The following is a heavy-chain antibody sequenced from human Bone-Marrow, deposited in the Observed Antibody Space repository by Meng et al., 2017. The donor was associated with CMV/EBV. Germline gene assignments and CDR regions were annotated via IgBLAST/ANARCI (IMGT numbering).Heavy chain of an antibody. J-gene: IGHJ4*02. Sequence: GSLRLSCTVSGGSISSSSYYWGWIRQPPGKGLEWIGSIYYSGSTYYNPSLKSRVTISVDTSKNQFSLKLSSVTAADTAVYYCASDRLGIQFDYWGQGTLVTVSS. CDR3: ASDRLGIQFDY. D-gene: IGHD6-13*01. CDR1: GGSISSSSYY. V-gene: IGHV4-39*07. CDR2: IYYSGST.